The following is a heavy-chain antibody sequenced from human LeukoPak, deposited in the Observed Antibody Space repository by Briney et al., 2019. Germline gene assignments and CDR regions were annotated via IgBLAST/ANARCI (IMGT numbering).Heavy chain of an antibody. D-gene: IGHD4-11*01. V-gene: IGHV3-48*04. J-gene: IGHJ4*02. CDR2: ISTGSSTT. CDR1: EFAFSTYN. CDR3: VRSEVTRGGDH. Sequence: GGSLRLSCAASEFAFSTYNMNWVRQAPGKGLEWVSYISTGSSTTYYADSVKGRFTTSRDNARGSLFLQMNSLRAEDTAMYYCVRSEVTRGGDHWGQGTLVTVSS.